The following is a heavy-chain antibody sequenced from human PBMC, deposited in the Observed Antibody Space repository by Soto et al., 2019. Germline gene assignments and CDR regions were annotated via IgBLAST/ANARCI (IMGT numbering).Heavy chain of an antibody. Sequence: SVKGSCKASGFSVGEYGGSWVGQAPCKGLEWVGFIRREFYGGTTEYAASVKGRFVFSRDDSENIAYLQMHSLKTEDTAAYYCTRVGGYSNTDYWGQGTLVTVSS. CDR3: TRVGGYSNTDY. D-gene: IGHD3-10*01. V-gene: IGHV3-49*04. J-gene: IGHJ4*02. CDR1: GFSVGEYG. CDR2: IRREFYGGTT.